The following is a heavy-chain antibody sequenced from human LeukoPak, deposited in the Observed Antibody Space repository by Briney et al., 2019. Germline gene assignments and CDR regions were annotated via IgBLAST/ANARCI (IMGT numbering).Heavy chain of an antibody. Sequence: NPSETLSLTCTVSGASIGSYYWSWIRQPPGKGLEWIGYIYTSETTNYNPSLRSRVTISIDTSKNQFSLRLSSVTAADTAVYYCARHRSPSSLSYFDIWGQGTLVIVSS. V-gene: IGHV4-4*09. D-gene: IGHD6-19*01. CDR1: GASIGSYY. J-gene: IGHJ4*02. CDR2: IYTSETT. CDR3: ARHRSPSSLSYFDI.